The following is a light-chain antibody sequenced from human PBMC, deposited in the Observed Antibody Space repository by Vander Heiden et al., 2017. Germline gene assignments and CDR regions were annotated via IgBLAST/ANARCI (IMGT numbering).Light chain of an antibody. Sequence: QSALTQLRSVSGSPGQSVTISCTGTSSDVGGYNYVSWYQQHPGKAPKLMIYGVSKRPSVVPDRFSGSKSGNTASLTISGLQAEDEADYYCCSYAGSYTFVVFGGGTKLTV. V-gene: IGLV2-11*01. CDR3: CSYAGSYTFVV. CDR1: SSDVGGYNY. CDR2: GVS. J-gene: IGLJ2*01.